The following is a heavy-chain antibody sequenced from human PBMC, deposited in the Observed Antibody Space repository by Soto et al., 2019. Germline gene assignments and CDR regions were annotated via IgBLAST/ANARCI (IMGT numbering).Heavy chain of an antibody. J-gene: IGHJ6*02. Sequence: PGGSLRLSCAASGFTSSNYWMHWVRQAPGKGLVWVSRIKSDGISTSYADSLKGRFTISRDNAKNTLDLQMHVLRAEDMALYYCARSVRSGSFPYYYYAMDVWGQGTTVTVSS. CDR1: GFTSSNYW. CDR2: IKSDGIST. V-gene: IGHV3-74*01. D-gene: IGHD3-10*01. CDR3: ARSVRSGSFPYYYYAMDV.